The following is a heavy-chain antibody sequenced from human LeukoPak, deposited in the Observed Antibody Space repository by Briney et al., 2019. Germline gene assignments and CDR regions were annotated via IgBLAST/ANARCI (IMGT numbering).Heavy chain of an antibody. CDR3: ARGGNYIYHSDF. J-gene: IGHJ4*02. D-gene: IGHD4-11*01. Sequence: PSETLSLTCTVSGGSVNGYYWNWIRQPPGKGLEWIGYIHHSGSTNYSPSLKSRVTISVDTSTNQFSLKLSSVTAADTAVYYCARGGNYIYHSDFWGQGTLVTVSS. V-gene: IGHV4-59*02. CDR2: IHHSGST. CDR1: GGSVNGYY.